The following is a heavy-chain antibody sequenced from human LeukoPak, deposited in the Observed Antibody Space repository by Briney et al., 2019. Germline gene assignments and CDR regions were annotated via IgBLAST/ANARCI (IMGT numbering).Heavy chain of an antibody. CDR3: ARSLGTTVVTPYY. D-gene: IGHD4-23*01. J-gene: IGHJ4*02. Sequence: KPSETLSLTCTVSGGSVSGYYWNWIRQPPGKGLEWIGSTYYSGSTYYNPSFKSRVTISVDTSKNQFSLKVSSVTAADTALYYCARSLGTTVVTPYYWGQGTLVTVSS. V-gene: IGHV4-39*01. CDR2: TYYSGST. CDR1: GGSVSGYY.